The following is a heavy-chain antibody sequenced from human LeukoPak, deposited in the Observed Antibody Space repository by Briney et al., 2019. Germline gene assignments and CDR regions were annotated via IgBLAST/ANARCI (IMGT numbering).Heavy chain of an antibody. CDR1: GGSISSGGYS. CDR3: ARYNRDTGGYGMDV. Sequence: PSETLSLTCVVSGGSISSGGYSWSWIRQPPGKGLDWIGYIYHSGSTYYNPSLKSRVTISVDRSKNQFSLKLRSVTAADTAVYYCARYNRDTGGYGMDVWGQGTTVIVSS. J-gene: IGHJ6*02. V-gene: IGHV4-30-2*01. CDR2: IYHSGST. D-gene: IGHD5-18*01.